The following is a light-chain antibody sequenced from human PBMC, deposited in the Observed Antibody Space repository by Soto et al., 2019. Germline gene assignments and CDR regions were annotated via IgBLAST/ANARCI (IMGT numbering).Light chain of an antibody. CDR3: QQYNSSPWT. CDR2: DAS. CDR1: QSISSW. Sequence: DIQMTQSPSTLSASVGDRVTITCRASQSISSWLAWYQQKPGKAPKLLIYDASSLESGVPSRFSGSGSGTEFTLTISSLQPDDFATYYCQQYNSSPWTVGQGTKVE. V-gene: IGKV1-5*01. J-gene: IGKJ1*01.